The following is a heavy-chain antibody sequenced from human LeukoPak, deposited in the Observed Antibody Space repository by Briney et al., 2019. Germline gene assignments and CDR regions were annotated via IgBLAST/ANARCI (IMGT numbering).Heavy chain of an antibody. D-gene: IGHD6-6*01. V-gene: IGHV3-66*02. CDR1: GFTVSSNY. CDR3: ARDDGSSPYDY. Sequence: PGGSLRLSCAAPGFTVSSNYMSWIRQAPGKGLEWVSVIYSGGGTYYAGSVKGRYTISRDNSKNTLYLQMNSLRAEDTAVYYCARDDGSSPYDYWGQGTLVTVFS. J-gene: IGHJ4*02. CDR2: IYSGGGT.